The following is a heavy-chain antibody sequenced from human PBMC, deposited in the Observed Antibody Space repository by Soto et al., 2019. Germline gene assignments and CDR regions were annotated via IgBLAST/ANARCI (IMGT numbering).Heavy chain of an antibody. J-gene: IGHJ5*02. CDR1: GGFLSESY. Sequence: SETLSLTCAVYGGFLSESYWTRIRQPPGKGLEWIGEINHVGGTNYNPSLKSRVTMSVDTSQNQFSLRLISVTAADTAMYFCVRIRYQLPSSVLWLDPWGQGTPVIVSS. CDR2: INHVGGT. D-gene: IGHD3-16*01. CDR3: VRIRYQLPSSVLWLDP. V-gene: IGHV4-34*01.